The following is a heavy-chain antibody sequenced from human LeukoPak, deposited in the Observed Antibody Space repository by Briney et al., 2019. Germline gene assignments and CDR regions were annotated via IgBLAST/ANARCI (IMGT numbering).Heavy chain of an antibody. V-gene: IGHV3-30*02. D-gene: IGHD4-17*01. J-gene: IGHJ3*02. CDR2: IRHDGTNK. CDR3: AKDLYDYGDYGDAFDI. Sequence: GGSLRLSCAASGFTFSSYAMHWVRQAPGKGLEWVSFIRHDGTNKYYSDSVKGRFTISRDNTKNTLYLQMNSLRAEDTAVYYCAKDLYDYGDYGDAFDIWGQGTMVTVSS. CDR1: GFTFSSYA.